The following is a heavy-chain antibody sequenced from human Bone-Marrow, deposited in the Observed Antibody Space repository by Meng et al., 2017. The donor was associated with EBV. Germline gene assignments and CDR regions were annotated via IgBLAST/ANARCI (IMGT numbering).Heavy chain of an antibody. Sequence: QVQLQQGGAGLLKPSETLSLTCVVNGGSLSGFSWSWIRQAPGKGLEWIGEIKHSGSTNYNPSLKNRVTISVDPSKNQFSLRLSSVTAADTAVYYCARATGGSTGYFRWGQGTLVTVSS. D-gene: IGHD3-9*01. CDR3: ARATGGSTGYFR. CDR1: GGSLSGFS. CDR2: IKHSGST. V-gene: IGHV4-34*01. J-gene: IGHJ4*02.